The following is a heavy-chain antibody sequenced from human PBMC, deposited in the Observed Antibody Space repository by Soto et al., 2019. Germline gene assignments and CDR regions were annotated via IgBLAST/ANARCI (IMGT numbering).Heavy chain of an antibody. CDR1: GFTFSSYG. J-gene: IGHJ6*02. CDR2: ISYDGSNK. Sequence: GGSLRLSCAASGFTFSSYGMHWVRQAPGKGLEWVAVISYDGSNKYYADSVKGRFTISRDNSKNTLYLQMNSLRAEDTAVYYCSKSRTMDYYDSSGYYSYYYYYYGMDVWGQGTTVTVSS. D-gene: IGHD3-22*01. V-gene: IGHV3-30*18. CDR3: SKSRTMDYYDSSGYYSYYYYYYGMDV.